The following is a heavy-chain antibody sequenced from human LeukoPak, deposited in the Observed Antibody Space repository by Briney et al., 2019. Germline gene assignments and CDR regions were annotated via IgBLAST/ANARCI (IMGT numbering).Heavy chain of an antibody. D-gene: IGHD4-17*01. J-gene: IGHJ4*02. V-gene: IGHV4-59*01. CDR3: TRGTSPYYGDKRVGYYFDY. CDR2: IYYSGST. Sequence: PSETLSLTCTVSGGSITSYYWSWIRQPPGKGLEWIGYIYYSGSTNYNPSLKSRVTISVHTSKNQFSLKLSSVTAADTAVYYCTRGTSPYYGDKRVGYYFDYWGQGALVTVSS. CDR1: GGSITSYY.